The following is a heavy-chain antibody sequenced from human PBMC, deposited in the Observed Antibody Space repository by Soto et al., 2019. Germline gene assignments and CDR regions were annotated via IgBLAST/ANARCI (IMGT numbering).Heavy chain of an antibody. J-gene: IGHJ6*02. CDR1: GGSISSGGYY. Sequence: SSETLSLTCTVSGGSISSGGYYWSWIRQHPGKGLERIEYIYYSGSTYYNPSLKSRVTISVDTSKNQFSLKLSSVTAADTAVYYCARDRDCTNGVCFNTGYYYYYGMDVWGQGTTVTVSS. CDR2: IYYSGST. D-gene: IGHD2-8*01. CDR3: ARDRDCTNGVCFNTGYYYYYGMDV. V-gene: IGHV4-31*03.